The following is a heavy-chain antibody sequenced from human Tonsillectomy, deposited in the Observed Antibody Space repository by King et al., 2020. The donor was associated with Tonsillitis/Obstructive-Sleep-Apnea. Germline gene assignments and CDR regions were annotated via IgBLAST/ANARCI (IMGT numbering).Heavy chain of an antibody. D-gene: IGHD4-17*01. CDR2: ISSSSSYI. J-gene: IGHJ3*02. Sequence: QLVQSGGGLVKPGGSLRLSCAASGFTFSNYAMNCVRQAPGKGLEWVSSISSSSSYIYYADSVKGRFTISRDNAKNSLYLQMNSLRAADTAVYSCARDGGDYGDCYAFDIWGQGTMVTVSS. V-gene: IGHV3-21*01. CDR1: GFTFSNYA. CDR3: ARDGGDYGDCYAFDI.